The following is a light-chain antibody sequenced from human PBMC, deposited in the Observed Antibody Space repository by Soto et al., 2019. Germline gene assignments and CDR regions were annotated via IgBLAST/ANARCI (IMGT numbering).Light chain of an antibody. J-gene: IGLJ2*01. CDR2: SNN. CDR3: AAWDDSQNRPV. CDR1: TSNIGSNA. V-gene: IGLV1-44*01. Sequence: QAVVTQPPSESGTPGQRVFISCSGTTSNIGSNAVNWYRHLPGTAPKLLIFSNNQRPSGVPDRFSGSKSGTSASLAISGLQSEDEADYYCAAWDDSQNRPVLGGGTKLTVL.